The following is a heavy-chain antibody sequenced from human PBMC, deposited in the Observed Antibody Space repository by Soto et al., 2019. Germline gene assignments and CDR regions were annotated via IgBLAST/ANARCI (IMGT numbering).Heavy chain of an antibody. Sequence: EVQLLEFGGGLVQPGGSLRLSCAASGFAFSSYAMSWVRQSSGKGLEWVAAIGGDGASTYYADSVRGRFIISRDNSKNTLFLHMTSLRAEDTAVYYCTKDQDGEWWFSQGWFDPWGQGSLVTVSS. CDR2: IGGDGAST. CDR1: GFAFSSYA. J-gene: IGHJ5*02. CDR3: TKDQDGEWWFSQGWFDP. V-gene: IGHV3-23*01. D-gene: IGHD2-15*01.